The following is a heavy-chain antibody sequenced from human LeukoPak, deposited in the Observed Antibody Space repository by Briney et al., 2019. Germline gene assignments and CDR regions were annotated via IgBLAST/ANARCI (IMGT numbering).Heavy chain of an antibody. J-gene: IGHJ4*02. CDR3: ATDSSSSSYY. CDR2: IKSKTDGGTT. CDR1: GFSFSNAW. D-gene: IGHD6-6*01. Sequence: GGSLRLSCAASGFSFSNAWMSWVRQAPGKGLEWVGRIKSKTDGGTTEYAAPVKGRLNISRDDSKNTLYLQMNSLKTEDTAVYSCATDSSSSSYYWGQGTLVTVSS. V-gene: IGHV3-15*01.